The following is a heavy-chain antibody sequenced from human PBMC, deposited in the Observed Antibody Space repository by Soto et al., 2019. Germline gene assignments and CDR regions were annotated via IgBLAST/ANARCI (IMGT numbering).Heavy chain of an antibody. CDR3: ARSSGLSAAYWFDA. Sequence: PSETLSLTCGASGGSISSINWWSWVRQTPGKGLEWIGEIYYSGTTNYNPSLTSRVTMSMDKSKNQFFLNLTSVTAADTAVYYCARSSGLSAAYWFDAWGQGTLVTVSS. J-gene: IGHJ5*02. V-gene: IGHV4-4*02. CDR1: GGSISSINW. D-gene: IGHD3-10*01. CDR2: IYYSGTT.